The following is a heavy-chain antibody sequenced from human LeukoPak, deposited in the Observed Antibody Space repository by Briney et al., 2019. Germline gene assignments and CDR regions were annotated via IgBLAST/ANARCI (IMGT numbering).Heavy chain of an antibody. J-gene: IGHJ6*03. V-gene: IGHV3-11*01. CDR2: MSNSGSII. CDR1: GFSFADHY. D-gene: IGHD3-10*01. CDR3: ARLGFGEYYFYYYMDV. Sequence: GGPLRLSCEASGFSFADHYMSWIRQAPGKGLEWVSYMSNSGSIIYYADSVKGRFTISRDNTKTFLYLQMNSLRDEDTAVYYCARLGFGEYYFYYYMDVWGKGTAVTVSS.